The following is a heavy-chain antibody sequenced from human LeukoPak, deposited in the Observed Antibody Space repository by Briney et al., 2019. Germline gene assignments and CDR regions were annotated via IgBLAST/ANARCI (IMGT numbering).Heavy chain of an antibody. Sequence: GESLRLSCAASGFTFSSYSMNWVRQAPGKGLEWVSSISSSSSYIYYADSVKGRFTISRDNAKNSLYLQMNSLRAEDTAVYYCARGASSGWYDGWFDYWGQGTLVTVSS. CDR3: ARGASSGWYDGWFDY. CDR1: GFTFSSYS. V-gene: IGHV3-21*01. D-gene: IGHD6-19*01. CDR2: ISSSSSYI. J-gene: IGHJ4*02.